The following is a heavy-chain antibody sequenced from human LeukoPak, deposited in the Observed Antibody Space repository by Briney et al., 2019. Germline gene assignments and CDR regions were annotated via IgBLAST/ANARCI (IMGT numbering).Heavy chain of an antibody. Sequence: SGPTLVKPTQTLTLTCTFSGFSLSSSGEGVGWIRQPPGKALEWLALVYWNADKHYSPSLKTRLTITKDTSKNQVVLTMTNMDPVDTATYYCAHRPPRLRPGIGLGWFDPWGQGTLVTVSS. CDR3: AHRPPRLRPGIGLGWFDP. CDR2: VYWNADK. V-gene: IGHV2-5*01. CDR1: GFSLSSSGEG. D-gene: IGHD1-14*01. J-gene: IGHJ5*02.